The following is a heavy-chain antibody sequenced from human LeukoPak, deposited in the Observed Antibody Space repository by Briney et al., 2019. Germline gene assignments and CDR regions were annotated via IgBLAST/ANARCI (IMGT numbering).Heavy chain of an antibody. CDR2: IHTSEGT. CDR1: GVSISSYY. Sequence: SETLSLTCTVSGVSISSYYWSWIRQPAGKGLEWIGRIHTSEGTNYNPSLKSRVTMSVDTSKNQFSLKLSSVTAADTAVYYCAMGMSYYYYMDVWGKGTTVTVSS. D-gene: IGHD7-27*01. J-gene: IGHJ6*03. V-gene: IGHV4-4*07. CDR3: AMGMSYYYYMDV.